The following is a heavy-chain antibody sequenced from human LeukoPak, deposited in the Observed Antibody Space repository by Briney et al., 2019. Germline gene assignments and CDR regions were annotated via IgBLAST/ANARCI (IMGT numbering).Heavy chain of an antibody. J-gene: IGHJ3*02. CDR1: GFTFSSYA. Sequence: GGSLRLSCAASGFTFSSYAMSWVRQAPGKGLEWVSAISGSGGSTYYADSVKGRFTISRDNAKNTLYLQMNTLRAADTAVYYCARGSITVAGPRRAFDIWGQGTMVTVSS. V-gene: IGHV3-23*01. CDR3: ARGSITVAGPRRAFDI. CDR2: ISGSGGST. D-gene: IGHD6-19*01.